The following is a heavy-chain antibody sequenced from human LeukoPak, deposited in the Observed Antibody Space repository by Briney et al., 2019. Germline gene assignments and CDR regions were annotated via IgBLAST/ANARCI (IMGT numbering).Heavy chain of an antibody. D-gene: IGHD1-26*01. V-gene: IGHV3-43*02. CDR2: ISGDGGST. CDR3: AKDRSYVGGSYHYFDY. J-gene: IGHJ4*02. Sequence: HPGGSLRLSCAASGFTFDDYAMHWVRQAPGKGLEWFSHISGDGGSTYYADSVKGRFTISRDNSKNSLYLQMNSLRTEDTALYYCAKDRSYVGGSYHYFDYWGQGTLVTVSS. CDR1: GFTFDDYA.